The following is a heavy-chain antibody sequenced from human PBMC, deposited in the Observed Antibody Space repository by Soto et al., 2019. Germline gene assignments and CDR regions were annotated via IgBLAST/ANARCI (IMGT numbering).Heavy chain of an antibody. CDR1: GYTFTSYY. V-gene: IGHV1-46*01. CDR3: ARVSGSGWYYFDY. CDR2: INPSAGST. D-gene: IGHD6-19*01. J-gene: IGHJ4*02. Sequence: ASVKVSCKASGYTFTSYYIHWVRQAPGQGLEWMGIINPSAGSTSYAQKFQGRVTMTRDTSTSTVYMELSSLRSEDTAVYYCARVSGSGWYYFDYWGQGTLVTVSS.